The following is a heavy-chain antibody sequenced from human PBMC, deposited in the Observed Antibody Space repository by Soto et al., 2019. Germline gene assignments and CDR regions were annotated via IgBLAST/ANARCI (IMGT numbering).Heavy chain of an antibody. Sequence: GASVKVSCKASGFTFTSSAVQWVRQARGQRLEWIGWIVVGSGNTNYAQKFQERVTITRDMSTSTAYMELSSLRSEDTAVYYCAAQPHDFWIGYYSPFPLTWGQGTLVTVSS. D-gene: IGHD3-3*01. V-gene: IGHV1-58*01. CDR1: GFTFTSSA. CDR3: AAQPHDFWIGYYSPFPLT. J-gene: IGHJ5*02. CDR2: IVVGSGNT.